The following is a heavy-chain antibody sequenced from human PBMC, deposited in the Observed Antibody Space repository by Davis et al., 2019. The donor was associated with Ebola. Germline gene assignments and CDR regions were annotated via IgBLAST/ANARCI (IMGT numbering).Heavy chain of an antibody. Sequence: GESLKISCQGSGYSFISYWINWVRQVPGKGLEWMGRIDPSNSYVDYSPSFQGQVTISADKSISTAFLQWNSLKASDTATYYCARPKYSTSWPDAFDVWGQGSMVTVSS. CDR1: GYSFISYW. D-gene: IGHD2-2*01. V-gene: IGHV5-10-1*04. CDR3: ARPKYSTSWPDAFDV. CDR2: IDPSNSYV. J-gene: IGHJ3*01.